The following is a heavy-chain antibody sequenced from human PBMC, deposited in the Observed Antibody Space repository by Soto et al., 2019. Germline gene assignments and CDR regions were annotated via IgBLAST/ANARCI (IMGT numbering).Heavy chain of an antibody. Sequence: SAALSLTCSVYGGSVSGYYWRWNRQPPGKGLEWIGEINHSGSTNYNPSLKSRVTISVDTSKNQFSLKLSSVTAADTAVYYCARGYYYYGMDVWGQGTTVTVSS. CDR3: ARGYYYYGMDV. CDR1: GGSVSGYY. J-gene: IGHJ6*02. V-gene: IGHV4-34*01. CDR2: INHSGST.